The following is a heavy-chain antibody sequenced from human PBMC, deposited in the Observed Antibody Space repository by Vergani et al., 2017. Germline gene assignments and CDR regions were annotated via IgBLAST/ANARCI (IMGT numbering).Heavy chain of an antibody. J-gene: IGHJ2*01. CDR3: ARDLRFYSNYWYFDL. CDR2: ISYDGSNK. Sequence: QVQLVESGGGVVQPGRSLRLSCAASGFTFSSYGMHWVRQAPGKGLEWVAVISYDGSNKYYADSVKGRFTISRDNSKNTLYLQMNSLRAEDTAVYYCARDLRFYSNYWYFDLWGRGTLVTVSS. V-gene: IGHV3-30*03. CDR1: GFTFSSYG. D-gene: IGHD4-11*01.